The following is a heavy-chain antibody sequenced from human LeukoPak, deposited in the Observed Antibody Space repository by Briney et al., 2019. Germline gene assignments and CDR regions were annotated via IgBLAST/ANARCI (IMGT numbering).Heavy chain of an antibody. D-gene: IGHD1-26*01. CDR1: GFAVSTNY. CDR2: IYSDGST. CDR3: ARDQRSESYYPWGWFDP. J-gene: IGHJ5*02. V-gene: IGHV3-66*02. Sequence: GGSLRLSCAASGFAVSTNYLSWVRQASGKGLEWVSVIYSDGSTYYTDSVKGRFTISRDNSKNTLYLQMNSLRPEDTAVYYCARDQRSESYYPWGWFDPWGQGTLVTVSS.